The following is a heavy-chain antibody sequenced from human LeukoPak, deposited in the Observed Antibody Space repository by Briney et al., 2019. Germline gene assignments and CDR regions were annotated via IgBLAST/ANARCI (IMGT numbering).Heavy chain of an antibody. D-gene: IGHD6-19*01. V-gene: IGHV3-30*02. CDR1: GFTFSSYA. J-gene: IGHJ4*02. CDR2: IRYDGTNN. Sequence: GGPLRLSCVASGFTFSSYAMHWVRQAPGKGLEWVAFIRYDGTNNYYVDSVKGRFTISRDDSKNTLYLQMNSLRTEDTAVYYCAKDPLAYNSGWYYFDYWGQGTLVTVSS. CDR3: AKDPLAYNSGWYYFDY.